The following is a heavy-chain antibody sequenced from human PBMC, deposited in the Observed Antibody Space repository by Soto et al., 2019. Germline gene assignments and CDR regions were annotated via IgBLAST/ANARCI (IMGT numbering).Heavy chain of an antibody. J-gene: IGHJ4*02. CDR3: ARPMTTVTRDFFAY. CDR1: GFTFSNYG. D-gene: IGHD4-17*01. Sequence: GGSLRLSCAASGFTFSNYGMTWVRQAPGKGLEWISYITTSGSTYYADSVKGRFTISRDNAKNSLYLLVNSLRDEDAAVYYCARPMTTVTRDFFAYWGQGTLVTVSS. CDR2: ITTSGST. V-gene: IGHV3-48*02.